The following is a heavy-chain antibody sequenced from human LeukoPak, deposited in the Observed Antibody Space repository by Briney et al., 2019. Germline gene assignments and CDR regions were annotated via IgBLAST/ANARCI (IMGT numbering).Heavy chain of an antibody. CDR3: ARDPAARRDGYNLFDP. CDR1: GGSISSSNW. D-gene: IGHD5-24*01. V-gene: IGHV4-4*02. CDR2: IYHSGST. J-gene: IGHJ5*02. Sequence: SGTLSLTCAVSGGSISSSNWWSWVRQPPGKGLEWIGEIYHSGSTNYNPSLKSRVTISVDTSKNQFSLKLSSVTAADTAVYYCARDPAARRDGYNLFDPWGQGTLVTVSS.